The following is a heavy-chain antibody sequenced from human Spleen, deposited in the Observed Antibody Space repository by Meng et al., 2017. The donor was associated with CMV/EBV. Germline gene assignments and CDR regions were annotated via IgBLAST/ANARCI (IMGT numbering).Heavy chain of an antibody. CDR3: ARHRDYDFWSGYSEPFDY. Sequence: SETLSLTCTVSGGSISSYYWSWIRQPPGKGLEWIGYIYYSGSTNYNPSLKSRVTISVDTSKNQFSLKLSSVTAADTAVYYCARHRDYDFWSGYSEPFDYWGQGTLVTVSS. CDR2: IYYSGST. J-gene: IGHJ4*02. CDR1: GGSISSYY. D-gene: IGHD3-3*01. V-gene: IGHV4-59*01.